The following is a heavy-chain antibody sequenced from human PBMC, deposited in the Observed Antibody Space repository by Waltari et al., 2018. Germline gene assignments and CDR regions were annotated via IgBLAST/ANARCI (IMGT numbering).Heavy chain of an antibody. V-gene: IGHV3-53*01. D-gene: IGHD3-22*01. CDR1: GFPGSSSY. J-gene: IGHJ3*02. CDR2: IYSGGST. CDR3: ARETYYDRSGYFRLGAFDI. Sequence: EVQLVESGGGLIQPGGSLSISCAASGFPGSSSYMCWVRQAPGKGLEWVSLIYSGGSTNYADSVKGRFTISRDDSKNTLYLQMNSLRAEDTAVYYCARETYYDRSGYFRLGAFDIWGQGTVVTVSS.